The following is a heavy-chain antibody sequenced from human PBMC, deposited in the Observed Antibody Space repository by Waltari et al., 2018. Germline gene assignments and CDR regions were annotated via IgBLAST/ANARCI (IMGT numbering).Heavy chain of an antibody. V-gene: IGHV1-69*13. CDR3: ASCRDGYNYDWFDP. J-gene: IGHJ5*02. Sequence: QVQLVQSGAEVKKPGSSVKVSCKASGGTFSSYAISWVRQAPGQGLEWMGRLIPICGTANYALKFQGRVTITADKPASTAYMELSSLRSEDTAVYYCASCRDGYNYDWFDPWGQGTLVTVSS. CDR1: GGTFSSYA. CDR2: LIPICGTA. D-gene: IGHD5-12*01.